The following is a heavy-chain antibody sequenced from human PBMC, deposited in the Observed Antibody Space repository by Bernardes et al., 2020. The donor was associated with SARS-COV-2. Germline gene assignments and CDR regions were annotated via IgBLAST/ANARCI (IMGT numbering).Heavy chain of an antibody. CDR1: GFTFSSYG. J-gene: IGHJ4*02. CDR2: ISYDGSNK. D-gene: IGHD3-10*01. Sequence: GWSLIRSCAASGFTFSSYGMHWVRQAPGQGLEWVAVISYDGSNKYYADSVKGRFTISRDNSKNTLYLQMNSLRAEDTAVYYCAKGYYAELDYWGQGTLVTVSS. V-gene: IGHV3-30*18. CDR3: AKGYYAELDY.